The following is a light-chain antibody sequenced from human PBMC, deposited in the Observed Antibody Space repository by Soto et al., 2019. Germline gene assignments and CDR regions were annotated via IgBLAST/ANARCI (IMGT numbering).Light chain of an antibody. CDR1: SSNIGNHY. J-gene: IGLJ3*02. Sequence: QSVLTQPPSVSAAPGQTVTISCSGSSSNIGNHYVSWYQQLPGTAPKLLIFESDKRPSGIPDRFSGSKSGTSATLGITGLQTGDEADYYCGTWDGTGGWVFGGGTKVTVL. CDR2: ESD. V-gene: IGLV1-51*02. CDR3: GTWDGTGGWV.